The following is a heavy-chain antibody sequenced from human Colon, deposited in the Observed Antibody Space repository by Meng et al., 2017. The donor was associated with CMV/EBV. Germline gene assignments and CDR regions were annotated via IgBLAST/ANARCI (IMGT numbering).Heavy chain of an antibody. CDR2: TYQSGRT. V-gene: IGHV4-39*07. CDR3: ARQAGRTVFGVIIPAYFDY. CDR1: GDSISNTECF. J-gene: IGHJ4*02. D-gene: IGHD3-3*01. Sequence: GSLRLSCNVSGDSISNTECFWGWIRQPPGKGLEWVGTTYQSGRTYVKPSLKSRVTISLDTSKNQVSLKVTSVTAADTAVYYCARQAGRTVFGVIIPAYFDYWGQGTLVTVSS.